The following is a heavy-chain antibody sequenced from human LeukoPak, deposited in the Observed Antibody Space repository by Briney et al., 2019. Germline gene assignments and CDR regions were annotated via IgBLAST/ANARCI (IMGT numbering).Heavy chain of an antibody. D-gene: IGHD2-8*01. Sequence: SETLSLTCTVSGGSISTYYWSWIRQPPGKGLEWIGYIYHSGSTKYNPSLKSRVTMSVDTSKNQFSLKLSSVTAADTAVYYCTRENGAFSPFGYWGQGTLVTVPP. J-gene: IGHJ4*02. CDR1: GGSISTYY. V-gene: IGHV4-59*01. CDR2: IYHSGST. CDR3: TRENGAFSPFGY.